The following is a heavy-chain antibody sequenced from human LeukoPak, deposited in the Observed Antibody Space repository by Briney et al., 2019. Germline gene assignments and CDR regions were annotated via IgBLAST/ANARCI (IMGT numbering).Heavy chain of an antibody. V-gene: IGHV4-59*13. CDR1: GGSINSYF. Sequence: SEPLSLTCTVSGGSINSYFWSWIRQPPGKGLEWIGYIYYSGSTNYNPSLKSRVTISVDTSKKQFSLKLSSVTAADTAVYYCARPTREGYICGDFDIWGQGTIVTLSS. D-gene: IGHD5-24*01. CDR2: IYYSGST. J-gene: IGHJ3*02. CDR3: ARPTREGYICGDFDI.